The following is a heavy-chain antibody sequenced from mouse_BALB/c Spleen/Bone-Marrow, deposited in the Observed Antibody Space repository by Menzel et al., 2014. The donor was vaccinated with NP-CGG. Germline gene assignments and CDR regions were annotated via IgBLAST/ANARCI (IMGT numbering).Heavy chain of an antibody. Sequence: ESGAELVKPGASVKLSCTASGFNIKDTYMHWVKQRPEQGLEWIGRIDPANGNTKYDPKFQGKATITADTSSNTAYLQLTSLTSEDTAVYYCTRGEDYWGQGTTLAVSS. CDR2: IDPANGNT. J-gene: IGHJ2*01. CDR1: GFNIKDTY. V-gene: IGHV14-3*02. CDR3: TRGEDY.